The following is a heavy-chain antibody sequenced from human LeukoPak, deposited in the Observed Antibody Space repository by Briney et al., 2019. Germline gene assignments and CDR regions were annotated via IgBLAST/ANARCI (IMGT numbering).Heavy chain of an antibody. CDR1: GGSFSGYY. CDR3: ARGIEYRYYYYYYMDV. Sequence: PSETLSLTCAVYGGSFSGYYWSWIRQPPGKGLEWIGEINHSGSTNYNPSLKSRVTISVDTSKNQFSLKLSSVTAADTAVYYCARGIEYRYYYYYYMDVWGKGTTVTVSS. D-gene: IGHD6-6*01. V-gene: IGHV4-34*01. CDR2: INHSGST. J-gene: IGHJ6*03.